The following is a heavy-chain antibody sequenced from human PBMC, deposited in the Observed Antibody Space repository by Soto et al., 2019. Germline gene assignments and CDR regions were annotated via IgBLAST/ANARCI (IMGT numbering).Heavy chain of an antibody. CDR1: GYSFATYW. V-gene: IGHV5-51*01. CDR2: IYPADSDT. CDR3: AKDPGSDYGDWFDP. Sequence: GESLKISCKGSGYSFATYWIGWARQMPGKGLEWMGIIYPADSDTRYSPSFQGQVTISVDDSQNTLYLQMNSLRAEDTAVYYCAKDPGSDYGDWFDPWGQGTLVTVSS. J-gene: IGHJ5*02. D-gene: IGHD4-17*01.